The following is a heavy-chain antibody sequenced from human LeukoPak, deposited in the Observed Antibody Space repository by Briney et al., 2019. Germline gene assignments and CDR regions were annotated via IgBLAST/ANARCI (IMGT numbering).Heavy chain of an antibody. CDR3: ARDGGVSRYDLLDY. Sequence: GGSLRLSCAASGFTFSSFWMTWVRQAPGKGLEWVANINQDGSEKYYVDSVKGRFTISRDNAKNSAYLQMNSLRGEDTAVYYCARDGGVSRYDLLDYWGQRTLVTVSS. J-gene: IGHJ4*02. D-gene: IGHD5-12*01. CDR1: GFTFSSFW. CDR2: INQDGSEK. V-gene: IGHV3-7*01.